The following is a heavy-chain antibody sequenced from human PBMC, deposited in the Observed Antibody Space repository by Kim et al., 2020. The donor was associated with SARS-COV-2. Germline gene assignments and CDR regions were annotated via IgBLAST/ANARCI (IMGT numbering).Heavy chain of an antibody. CDR2: IYYSGST. Sequence: SETLSLTCAVSGASISTAGYYWTWIRQHPGKGLEWIGYIYYSGSTYYNPSLKSRLTISLDTSKNQFSLKLTSVNAADTAVYYCASGRGHGDLDSWGQGT. J-gene: IGHJ4*02. CDR3: ASGRGHGDLDS. CDR1: GASISTAGYY. D-gene: IGHD4-17*01. V-gene: IGHV4-31*11.